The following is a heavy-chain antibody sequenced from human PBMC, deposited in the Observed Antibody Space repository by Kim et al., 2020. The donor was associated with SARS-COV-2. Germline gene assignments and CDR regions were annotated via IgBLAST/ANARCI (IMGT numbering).Heavy chain of an antibody. J-gene: IGHJ6*02. V-gene: IGHV4-59*01. D-gene: IGHD6-19*01. CDR3: ARESWAPYSSAFYYGMDV. CDR2: IYYSGST. CDR1: GGSISSYY. Sequence: SETLSLTCTVSGGSISSYYWSWIRQPPGKGLEWIGYIYYSGSTNYNPSLKSRVTISVDTSKNQFSLKLSSVTAADTAVYYCARESWAPYSSAFYYGMDVWGQGTTVTVSS.